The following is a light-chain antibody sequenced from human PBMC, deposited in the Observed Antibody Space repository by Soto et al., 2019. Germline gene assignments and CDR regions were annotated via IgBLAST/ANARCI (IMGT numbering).Light chain of an antibody. CDR2: DVS. Sequence: QSVLTQPRSVSGSPGQSVTISCTGTSSDVGGYNYVSWYQQHPGKAPKLMIYDVSKRPSGVPDRFSGSKSGNTASLTISGLQAEDEADYYYCSYAGTYTWVFGGGTKLTVL. CDR3: CSYAGTYTWV. J-gene: IGLJ3*02. CDR1: SSDVGGYNY. V-gene: IGLV2-11*01.